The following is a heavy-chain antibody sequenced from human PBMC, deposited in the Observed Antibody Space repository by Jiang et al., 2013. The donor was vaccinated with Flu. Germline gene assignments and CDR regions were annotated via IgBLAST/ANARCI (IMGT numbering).Heavy chain of an antibody. CDR1: GFSLSTSGMC. CDR2: IDWDDDK. CDR3: ARIMARGGGGQFDY. D-gene: IGHD2-21*01. J-gene: IGHJ4*02. V-gene: IGHV2-70*11. Sequence: TLTLTCTFSGFSLSTSGMCVSWIRQPPGKALEWLARIDWDDDKYYSTSLKTRLTISKDTSKNQVVLTMTNMDPVDTATYYCARIMARGGGGQFDYWGQGTLVTVSS.